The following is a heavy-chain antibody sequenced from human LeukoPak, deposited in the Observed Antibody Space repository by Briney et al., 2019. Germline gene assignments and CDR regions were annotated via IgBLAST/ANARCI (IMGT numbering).Heavy chain of an antibody. J-gene: IGHJ4*02. CDR2: IYYSGST. D-gene: IGHD1-26*01. Sequence: SETLSLTCTVSGGSISSDYWSWIRQPPGKGLEWIGYIYYSGSTYYNPSLKSRVTISVDTSKNQFSLKLSSVTAADTAVYYCARHGAVVGAKPDYWGQGTLVTVSS. CDR3: ARHGAVVGAKPDY. CDR1: GGSISSDY. V-gene: IGHV4-59*08.